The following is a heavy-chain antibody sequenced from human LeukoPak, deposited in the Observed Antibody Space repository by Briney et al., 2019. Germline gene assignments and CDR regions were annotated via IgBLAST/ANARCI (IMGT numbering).Heavy chain of an antibody. Sequence: ASVKVSCKASGYTFTSYGISWVQQAPGQGLEWMGWISAYNGNTNYAQKLQGRVTMTTDTSTSTAYMELRSLRSDDTAVYYCARSIYDFWSGYYMSYLNYWGQGTLVTVSS. CDR3: ARSIYDFWSGYYMSYLNY. D-gene: IGHD3-3*01. J-gene: IGHJ4*02. CDR1: GYTFTSYG. CDR2: ISAYNGNT. V-gene: IGHV1-18*01.